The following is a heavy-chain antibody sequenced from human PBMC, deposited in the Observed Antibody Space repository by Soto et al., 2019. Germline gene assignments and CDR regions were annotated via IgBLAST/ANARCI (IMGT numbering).Heavy chain of an antibody. Sequence: QVQLQESGPGLVKPSQTLSLTCTVSGGSISSGGYYWSWIRQHPGKGLEWIGYIYYSGSTYYNPSLKSRVTMSVDTSKNQFSLKLSSVTAADPAVYYCARQGDDYGDHFDYWGQGTLVTVSS. CDR3: ARQGDDYGDHFDY. J-gene: IGHJ4*02. V-gene: IGHV4-31*03. CDR1: GGSISSGGYY. D-gene: IGHD4-17*01. CDR2: IYYSGST.